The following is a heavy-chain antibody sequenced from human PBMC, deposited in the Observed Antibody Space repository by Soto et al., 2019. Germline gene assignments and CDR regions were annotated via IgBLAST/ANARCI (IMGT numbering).Heavy chain of an antibody. J-gene: IGHJ5*02. CDR2: ISYSGTT. Sequence: SETLSLTCTVSGASISITNYYWAWILQPPGKGLEWIGSISYSGTTYYHPSLESRVTMSSDTSKNLFSLDLGSVTAADTALYYCARLYGSGMGGFGLWGQGTLVTVSS. CDR3: ARLYGSGMGGFGL. D-gene: IGHD3-10*01. CDR1: GASISITNYY. V-gene: IGHV4-39*01.